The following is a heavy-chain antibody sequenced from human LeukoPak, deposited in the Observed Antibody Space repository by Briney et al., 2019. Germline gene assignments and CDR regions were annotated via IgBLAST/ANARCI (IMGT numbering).Heavy chain of an antibody. D-gene: IGHD1-26*01. CDR2: ISCSGGST. Sequence: GGSLSLSYAASGLPYNRHAMSCARQAPGKGREYGSAISCSGGSTYYADSVKGRFTISRDNSNNTLYLQMNSLRAEDTGVYFCAKDRWELLGGTFDYWGQGTLVTVSS. CDR1: GLPYNRHA. J-gene: IGHJ4*02. V-gene: IGHV3-23*01. CDR3: AKDRWELLGGTFDY.